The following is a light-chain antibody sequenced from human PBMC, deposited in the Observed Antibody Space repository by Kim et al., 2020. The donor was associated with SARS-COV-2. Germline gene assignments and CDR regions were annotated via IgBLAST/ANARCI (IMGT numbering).Light chain of an antibody. CDR3: QQYHDSPYT. V-gene: IGKV3-15*01. J-gene: IGKJ2*01. CDR1: QSLTSSY. Sequence: EILMTQSPATLSVSPEERATLSCRASQSLTSSYLAWYQQKPGQAPRLLISGASTRANDIPARFSGSGSGTEFILTISSLQSEDFAVYYCQQYHDSPYTFGQGTKVEIK. CDR2: GAS.